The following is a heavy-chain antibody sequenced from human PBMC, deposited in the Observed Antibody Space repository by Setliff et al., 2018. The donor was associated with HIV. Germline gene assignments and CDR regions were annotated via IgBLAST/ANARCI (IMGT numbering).Heavy chain of an antibody. CDR3: VRGYCSSTTCYEDYYYMDV. J-gene: IGHJ6*03. CDR1: VGSVSSGNHY. V-gene: IGHV4-61*10. Sequence: SETLSLTCTVSVGSVSSGNHYWSWIRQPAGKGLEWIGEINHSGSTIYNPSLKARVTLLVDMSKNQVFLRLSSVTAADTAVYYCVRGYCSSTTCYEDYYYMDVWGEGSTVTVSS. CDR2: INHSGST. D-gene: IGHD2-2*01.